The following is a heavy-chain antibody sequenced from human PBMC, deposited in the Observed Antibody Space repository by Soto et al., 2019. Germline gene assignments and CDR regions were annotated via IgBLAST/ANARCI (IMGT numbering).Heavy chain of an antibody. V-gene: IGHV4-39*01. CDR3: ARLGGYVSVGYYYLWDS. D-gene: IGHD3-22*01. CDR1: DGSMNSDSSY. Sequence: QFQLQESGPGLVKPSETLSLTCRVSDGSMNSDSSYWGWIRQPPGKGLEWIGVINHSGSTYHNLSLKGRVTMSVDASRNQFSLKLTSMTAADTAVYYCARLGGYVSVGYYYLWDSWGQGTLVTVSS. CDR2: INHSGST. J-gene: IGHJ4*02.